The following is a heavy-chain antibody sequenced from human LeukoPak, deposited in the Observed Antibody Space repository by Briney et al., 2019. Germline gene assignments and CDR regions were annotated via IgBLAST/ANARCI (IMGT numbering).Heavy chain of an antibody. J-gene: IGHJ6*02. D-gene: IGHD6-6*01. CDR1: GFTFSNYA. CDR2: ISYDGTNK. V-gene: IGHV3-30-3*01. Sequence: GRSLRLSCAVSGFTFSNYAMHWVRQAPGKGLEWVAVISYDGTNKYYTDSVKGRFTISRDSSKNTLYLQMNSLRAEDTALYHCARVGAIAARPPYYYYGMDVWGQGTTVTVSS. CDR3: ARVGAIAARPPYYYYGMDV.